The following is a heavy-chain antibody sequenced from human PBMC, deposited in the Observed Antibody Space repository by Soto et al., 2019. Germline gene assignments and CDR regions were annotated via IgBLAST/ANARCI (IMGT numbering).Heavy chain of an antibody. J-gene: IGHJ4*02. CDR3: AKDRHSNSSGYFDY. CDR1: GFTVSSNY. D-gene: IGHD6-6*01. CDR2: IYSCGST. Sequence: GGSLRLSCAASGFTVSSNYMSWVRQAPGKGLEWVSVIYSCGSTYYADSVKGRFTISRDNSKNTLYLQMNSLRAEDTAVYYCAKDRHSNSSGYFDYWGQGTPVTVSS. V-gene: IGHV3-66*03.